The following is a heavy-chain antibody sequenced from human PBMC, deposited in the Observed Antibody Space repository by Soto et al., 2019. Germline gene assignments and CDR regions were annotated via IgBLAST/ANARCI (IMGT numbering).Heavy chain of an antibody. V-gene: IGHV4-31*03. J-gene: IGHJ4*02. Sequence: QVQLQESGPGLVKPSQTLSLTCTVSGVSIISGGYYWSWIRQLPGKGLEWIGYIYYSGTTYYNPSLKIRVTISIDTSKNQFALKLSSVTAADTAVYYCARVVVYFGGDCYSNFDYWGQGTLVTVSS. CDR2: IYYSGTT. CDR3: ARVVVYFGGDCYSNFDY. CDR1: GVSIISGGYY. D-gene: IGHD2-21*02.